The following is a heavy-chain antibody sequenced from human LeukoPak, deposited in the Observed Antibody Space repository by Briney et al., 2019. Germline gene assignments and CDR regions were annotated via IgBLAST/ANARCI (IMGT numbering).Heavy chain of an antibody. CDR3: ARELRGYNRLRTYYYYMAV. V-gene: IGHV3-30*03. Sequence: GGSLRLSCTASGFTFSSYWMNWVRQAPGKGLEWVAVLSYDGSNKYYADSVKGRFTISRDNSKNTLYLQMNSLRAEDTAVYYCARELRGYNRLRTYYYYMAVWGKGTTVTVSS. CDR1: GFTFSSYW. D-gene: IGHD5-24*01. J-gene: IGHJ6*03. CDR2: LSYDGSNK.